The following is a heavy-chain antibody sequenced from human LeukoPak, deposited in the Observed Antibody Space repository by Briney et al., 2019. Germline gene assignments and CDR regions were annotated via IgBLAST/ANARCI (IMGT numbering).Heavy chain of an antibody. CDR1: GYTFTSYA. CDR3: AIEYSSSPGYFQH. CDR2: INAGNGNT. V-gene: IGHV1-3*01. J-gene: IGHJ1*01. Sequence: GSVKVSCKASGYTFTSYAMHWVRQAPGQRLEWMGWINAGNGNTKYSQKFQGRVTITRDTSASTAYMELSSLRSEDTAVYYCAIEYSSSPGYFQHWGQGTLVTVSS. D-gene: IGHD6-6*01.